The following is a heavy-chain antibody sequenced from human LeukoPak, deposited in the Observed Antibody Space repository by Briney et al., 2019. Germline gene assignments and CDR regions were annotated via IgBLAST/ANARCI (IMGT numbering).Heavy chain of an antibody. CDR1: GFTFSRYW. J-gene: IGHJ4*02. V-gene: IGHV3-74*01. CDR2: TEGDGTST. Sequence: SGGSLRLSCAASGFTFSRYWMHWVRQAPGKGLVWVSRTEGDGTSTSYADFVKGRFTISRDNAKNTLNLQMNSLRTEDTAVYYCARDPSAVSGPIDYWGQGTLVTVSS. D-gene: IGHD6-19*01. CDR3: ARDPSAVSGPIDY.